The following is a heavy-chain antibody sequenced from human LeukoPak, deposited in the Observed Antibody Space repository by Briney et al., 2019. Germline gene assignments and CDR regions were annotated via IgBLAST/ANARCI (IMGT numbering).Heavy chain of an antibody. CDR3: ARDARRITMVRGVNGFDP. Sequence: RASVKVSRKDSLGTLSSYAISWVRQAPAQGREWVGGIIPIFGTANYAQKFQGRVTIPADKSPSTAYMDLSSLRSEDTAGYYCARDARRITMVRGVNGFDPWGEGTLVTVSS. V-gene: IGHV1-69*06. D-gene: IGHD3-10*01. J-gene: IGHJ5*02. CDR1: LGTLSSYA. CDR2: IIPIFGTA.